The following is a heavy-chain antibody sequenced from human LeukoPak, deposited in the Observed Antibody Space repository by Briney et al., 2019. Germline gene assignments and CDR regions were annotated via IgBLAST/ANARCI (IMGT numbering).Heavy chain of an antibody. CDR3: ARGSLYYDFWSGYPSHFDY. V-gene: IGHV1-8*03. CDR2: MNPNSGNT. J-gene: IGHJ4*02. CDR1: GYTFTSYD. D-gene: IGHD3-3*01. Sequence: GASVKVSCKASGYTFTSYDINWVRQATGQGLEWMGWMNPNSGNTGYAQKFQGRVTITRNTSISTAYMELSSLRSEDTAVYYCARGSLYYDFWSGYPSHFDYWGQGTLVTVSS.